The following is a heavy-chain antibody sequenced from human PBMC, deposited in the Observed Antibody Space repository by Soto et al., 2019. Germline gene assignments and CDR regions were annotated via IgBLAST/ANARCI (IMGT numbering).Heavy chain of an antibody. J-gene: IGHJ4*02. CDR3: ARELRSYSGAYSDH. CDR1: GFTFKNYG. Sequence: LRLSCVGSGFTFKNYGMHWVRQAPGKGLEWLAVVSYDGTKTMYTDSVKGRISISRDNARNTLFLQMDSLTAEDTALYYCARELRSYSGAYSDHWGQGTPVTVSS. CDR2: VSYDGTKT. D-gene: IGHD1-26*01. V-gene: IGHV3-33*05.